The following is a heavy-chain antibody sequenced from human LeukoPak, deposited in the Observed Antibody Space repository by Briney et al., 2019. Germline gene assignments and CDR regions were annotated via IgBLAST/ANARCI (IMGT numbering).Heavy chain of an antibody. V-gene: IGHV4-59*08. CDR1: GDSIRTYF. CDR3: ATLPRLYTYASF. Sequence: SETLSLTCTVSGDSIRTYFRSWIRQPPGKGLEWIGYIYYSGDSKYNSSLKSRVTMSVDTSKNQFSLKLSSVTAADTAVYYCATLPRLYTYASFWGQGTLVTVSS. D-gene: IGHD3-16*01. CDR2: IYYSGDS. J-gene: IGHJ4*02.